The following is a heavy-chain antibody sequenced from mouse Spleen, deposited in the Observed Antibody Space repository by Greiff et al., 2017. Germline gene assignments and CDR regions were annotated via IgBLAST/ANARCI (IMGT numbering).Heavy chain of an antibody. CDR1: GFSLTSYG. D-gene: IGHD2-4*01. Sequence: VQLQQSGPGLVQPSQSLSITCTVSGFSLTSYGVHWVRQSPGKGLEWLGVIWSGGSTDYNAAFISRLSISKDNSKSQVFFKMNSLQANDTAIYYCARGNYDYDDYAMDYWGQGTSVTVSS. J-gene: IGHJ4*01. CDR2: IWSGGST. V-gene: IGHV2-2*02. CDR3: ARGNYDYDDYAMDY.